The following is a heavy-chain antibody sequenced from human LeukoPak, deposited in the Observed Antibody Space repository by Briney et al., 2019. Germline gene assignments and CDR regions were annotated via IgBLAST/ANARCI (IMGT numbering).Heavy chain of an antibody. CDR2: INTDGIST. D-gene: IGHD4-17*01. CDR3: ARAPINGYSAGYFDY. V-gene: IGHV3-74*01. Sequence: PGGPLSLSCVASGFTFITYGFPGFRKAPGKGLGWVHLINTDGISTSYADSVKGRFTISRDNVKNSLYLQMNSLRTEDTALFYCARAPINGYSAGYFDYWGQGTRVTVSS. J-gene: IGHJ4*02. CDR1: GFTFITYG.